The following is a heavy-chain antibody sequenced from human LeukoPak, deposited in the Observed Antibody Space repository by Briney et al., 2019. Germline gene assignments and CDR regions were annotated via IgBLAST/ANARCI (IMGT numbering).Heavy chain of an antibody. J-gene: IGHJ4*02. CDR1: GFTFSSYA. V-gene: IGHV3-23*01. D-gene: IGHD5-18*01. Sequence: HGGSLRLSCAASGFTFSSYAMSWVRQAPGKGLEWVSAISGSGGSTYYADSVKGRFTISRDNSKNTLYLQMNSLRAEDTAVYYCAKATPSYTAMVEYYFDYWGQGTLVTVSS. CDR2: ISGSGGST. CDR3: AKATPSYTAMVEYYFDY.